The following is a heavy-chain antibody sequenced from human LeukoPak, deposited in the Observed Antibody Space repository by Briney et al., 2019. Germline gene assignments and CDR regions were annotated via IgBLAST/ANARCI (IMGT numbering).Heavy chain of an antibody. CDR3: ATPGGNKRYCSSTSCSPYDAFDI. CDR2: IYPGDSDT. CDR1: GYSFTSYW. V-gene: IGHV5-51*01. J-gene: IGHJ3*02. Sequence: GESLKISCKGSGYSFTSYWIGWVRQMPGKGLEWMGIIYPGDSDTRYSPSFQGQVTISADKSISTAYLQWSSLKASDTAMYYCATPGGNKRYCSSTSCSPYDAFDIWGQGTMVTVSS. D-gene: IGHD2-2*01.